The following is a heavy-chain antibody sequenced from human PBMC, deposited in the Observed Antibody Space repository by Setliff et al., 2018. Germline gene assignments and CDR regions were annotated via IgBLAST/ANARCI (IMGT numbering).Heavy chain of an antibody. CDR1: GFTFSSYA. CDR2: ISGSGGST. D-gene: IGHD3-9*01. J-gene: IGHJ4*02. Sequence: HPGGSLRLSCAASGFTFSSYAMSWVRQAPGKGLEWVSAISGSGGSTYYADSVKGRFTISRDNSKNTLYLQMNSLRAEDTAVYYCAKDFSLYDILTGYYPYWGQGTLVTVSS. CDR3: AKDFSLYDILTGYYPY. V-gene: IGHV3-23*01.